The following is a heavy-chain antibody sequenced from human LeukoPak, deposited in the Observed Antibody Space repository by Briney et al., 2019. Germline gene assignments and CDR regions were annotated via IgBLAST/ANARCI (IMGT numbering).Heavy chain of an antibody. CDR2: ISYIDVET. D-gene: IGHD5-24*01. CDR1: GFTLSNYA. V-gene: IGHV3-23*01. Sequence: GGSLRLSCAASGFTLSNYAMNWVRQAPGKGLEWVSGISYIDVETYYADSVKGRFTISSDNSMNTLYLQMDSLTVEDTAVYYCAKRTRDGFNTPIDFWDQGTLVTVS. J-gene: IGHJ4*02. CDR3: AKRTRDGFNTPIDF.